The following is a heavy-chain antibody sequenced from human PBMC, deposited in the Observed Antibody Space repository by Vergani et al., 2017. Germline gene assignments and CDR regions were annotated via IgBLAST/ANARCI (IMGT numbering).Heavy chain of an antibody. D-gene: IGHD6-13*01. CDR2: ISGSGGST. CDR3: AKAPEQQLVAPWFDP. V-gene: IGHV3-23*01. J-gene: IGHJ5*02. CDR1: GFTFSSYA. Sequence: EVQLLESGGGLVQPGGSLRLSCAASGFTFSSYAMSWVRQAPGKGLEWVSAISGSGGSTYYADSVKGRFAISRDNSKNTLYLQMNSLRAEDTAVYYCAKAPEQQLVAPWFDPWGQGTLVTVSS.